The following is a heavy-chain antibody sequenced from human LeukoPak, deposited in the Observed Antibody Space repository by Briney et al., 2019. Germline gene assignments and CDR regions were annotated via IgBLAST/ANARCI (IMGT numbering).Heavy chain of an antibody. J-gene: IGHJ4*02. Sequence: PGASLRLSCVDSGFTFSCFAMSWVRQAPGKGLEWVSTISSSGSTTYYVDSVKGRFTISRDNSRNTLYLQMNSLRGEDTAVYYCARESPAFDYWGEGTLVTVS. V-gene: IGHV3-23*01. CDR3: ARESPAFDY. CDR2: ISSSGSTT. CDR1: GFTFSCFA.